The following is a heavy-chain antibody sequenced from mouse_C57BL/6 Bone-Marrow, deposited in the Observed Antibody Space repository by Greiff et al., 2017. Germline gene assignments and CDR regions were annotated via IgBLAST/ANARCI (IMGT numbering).Heavy chain of an antibody. Sequence: EVQLQQSGPVLVKPGASVKMSCKASGYTFTDYYMNWVKQTPGKSLEWIGVINPYTGGTSYNQKFKGKATLTADKSSSTAYMELNSLTSEDSAVYYCARMVNGSRGDWYIDVWGKGTTVTVSS. CDR2: INPYTGGT. CDR1: GYTFTDYY. D-gene: IGHD1-1*01. V-gene: IGHV1-19*01. CDR3: ARMVNGSRGDWYIDV. J-gene: IGHJ1*03.